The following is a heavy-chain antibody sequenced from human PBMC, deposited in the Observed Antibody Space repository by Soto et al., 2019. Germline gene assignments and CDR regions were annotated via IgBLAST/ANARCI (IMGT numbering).Heavy chain of an antibody. J-gene: IGHJ3*02. V-gene: IGHV4-61*05. CDR3: ARLRSSTSWHDAFDI. CDR1: GDSISSNRYY. D-gene: IGHD2-2*01. CDR2: IYYSGST. Sequence: SETLSLTCTVSGDSISSNRYYWSWIRQPPGKGLEWIGYIYYSGSTNYNPSLKSRVTISLDTSKNQFSLKLSSVTAADTAVYYCARLRSSTSWHDAFDIWGQGTMVTVSS.